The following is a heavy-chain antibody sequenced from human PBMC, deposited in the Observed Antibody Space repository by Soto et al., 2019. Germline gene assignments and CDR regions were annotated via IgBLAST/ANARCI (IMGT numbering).Heavy chain of an antibody. D-gene: IGHD6-13*01. J-gene: IGHJ4*02. CDR1: GFTFSSHG. Sequence: QVQLVESGGGVVQPGRSLRLSCAASGFTFSSHGMHWVRQAPGKGLEWVAVISHDGRSKDYADSVKGRFTISRDNSKNPLYLQMNSPTAEDTAVYYCAKDRSSTWSFDYWGQGTLVTVSS. V-gene: IGHV3-30*18. CDR3: AKDRSSTWSFDY. CDR2: ISHDGRSK.